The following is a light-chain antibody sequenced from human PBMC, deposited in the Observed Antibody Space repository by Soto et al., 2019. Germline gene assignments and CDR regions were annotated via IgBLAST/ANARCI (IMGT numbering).Light chain of an antibody. CDR1: SSDVGNYNY. V-gene: IGLV2-8*01. Sequence: QSALTQPPSASGSPGQSVTISCTGTSSDVGNYNYVSWYQQHPGKAPKLMIYEVSKRPSGVPDRSSGSKSGNTASLTVSGLQAEDEADYYCSSYAGSNNVVFGGGTKLTV. J-gene: IGLJ2*01. CDR3: SSYAGSNNVV. CDR2: EVS.